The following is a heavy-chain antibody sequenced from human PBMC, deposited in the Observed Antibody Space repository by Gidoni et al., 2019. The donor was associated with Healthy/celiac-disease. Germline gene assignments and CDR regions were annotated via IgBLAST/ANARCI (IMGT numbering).Heavy chain of an antibody. J-gene: IGHJ5*02. CDR1: GGSVSSGSYY. V-gene: IGHV4-61*01. CDR3: ARDMITFGGVRVWGP. CDR2: IYYSGST. D-gene: IGHD3-16*01. Sequence: QVQLQESGPGLVKPSETLSLHCTVSGGSVSSGSYYWSWIRQPPGKGLEWIGYIYYSGSTNYNPSLKSRVTISVDTSKNQFSLKLSSVTAADTAVYYCARDMITFGGVRVWGPWGQGTLVTVSS.